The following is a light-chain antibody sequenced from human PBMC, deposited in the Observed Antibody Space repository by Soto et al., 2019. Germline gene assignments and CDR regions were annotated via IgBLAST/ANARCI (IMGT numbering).Light chain of an antibody. J-gene: IGKJ1*01. CDR1: QTISIW. V-gene: IGKV1-5*01. CDR2: DAS. Sequence: DIQMTQSPSTLSASVGDRVTITCRARQTISIWLAWYQQKPGKAPDLLIYDASTLESGVPSRFSGSGSGTEFTLTISSLQPDDAATYYCQQYHTYYRTFGQGTKVEIK. CDR3: QQYHTYYRT.